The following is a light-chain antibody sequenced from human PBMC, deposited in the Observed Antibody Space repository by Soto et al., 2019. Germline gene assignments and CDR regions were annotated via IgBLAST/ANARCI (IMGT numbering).Light chain of an antibody. J-gene: IGKJ1*01. Sequence: DIKMTQSPPTLSASVGDRVTITCRASQSISSWLAWYQQKPGKAPKLLIYKASTLKSGVPSRFSGSGSGTEFTLTISSLQPDDFATYYCQHYNSYSEAFGQGTKVAI. CDR2: KAS. CDR3: QHYNSYSEA. CDR1: QSISSW. V-gene: IGKV1-5*03.